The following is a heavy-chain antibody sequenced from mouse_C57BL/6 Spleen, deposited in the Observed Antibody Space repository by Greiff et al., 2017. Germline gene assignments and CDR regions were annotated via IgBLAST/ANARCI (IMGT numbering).Heavy chain of an antibody. CDR3: TKEKLRYFVC. D-gene: IGHD2-12*01. CDR1: GYAFSSSW. V-gene: IGHV1-82*01. CDR2: IYPGDGDT. Sequence: VQLQQSGPELVKPGASVKISCKASGYAFSSSWMNWVKQRPGKGLEWIGRIYPGDGDTNYNGKFKGKATLTADKSSSTAYMQLSSLTSEDSAVYFCTKEKLRYFVCWGRGTTLTVSS. J-gene: IGHJ2*01.